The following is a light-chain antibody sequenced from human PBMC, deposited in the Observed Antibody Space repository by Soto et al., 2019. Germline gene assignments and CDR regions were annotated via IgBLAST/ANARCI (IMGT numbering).Light chain of an antibody. CDR2: DVS. Sequence: QSALTQPASVSGSPGQSISISCTGTSSDIGGYNYVSWYQQHPGKAPKLMICDVSNRPSGVSSRFSASKSGNTASLTISGVQAEDEADYYCSSYTSSSTWVFGGGTKLTVL. J-gene: IGLJ3*02. V-gene: IGLV2-14*01. CDR1: SSDIGGYNY. CDR3: SSYTSSSTWV.